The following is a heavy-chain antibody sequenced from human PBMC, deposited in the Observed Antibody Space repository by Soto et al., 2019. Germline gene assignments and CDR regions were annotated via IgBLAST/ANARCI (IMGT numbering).Heavy chain of an antibody. J-gene: IGHJ3*02. CDR2: ISYDGSNK. Sequence: GGSLRLSCAASGFTFISYGMHWVLQAPCKGLELVTVISYDGSNKYYADSVKGRFTITRDNSKNTLYLQMNSLRAEDKAMYSCAKELPLYYYDSSCYYPAFDIWGQGTMVTVSS. CDR3: AKELPLYYYDSSCYYPAFDI. CDR1: GFTFISYG. V-gene: IGHV3-30*18. D-gene: IGHD3-22*01.